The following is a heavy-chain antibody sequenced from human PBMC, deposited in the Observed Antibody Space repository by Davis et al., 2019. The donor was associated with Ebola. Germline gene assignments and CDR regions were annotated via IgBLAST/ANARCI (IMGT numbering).Heavy chain of an antibody. V-gene: IGHV4-31*03. CDR1: GGSISSGGYY. CDR3: ARSATRRRITIFGGGRWFDP. CDR2: IYYSGST. Sequence: SETLSLTCTVSGGSISSGGYYWSWIRQHPGKGLEWIGYIYYSGSTYYNPSLKSRVTISVDTSKNQFSLKLSSVTAADTAVYYCARSATRRRITIFGGGRWFDPWGQGTLVTVSS. J-gene: IGHJ5*02. D-gene: IGHD3-3*01.